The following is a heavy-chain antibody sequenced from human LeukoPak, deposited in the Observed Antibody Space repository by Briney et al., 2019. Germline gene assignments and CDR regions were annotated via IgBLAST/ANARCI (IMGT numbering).Heavy chain of an antibody. CDR2: IGSSGSYM. J-gene: IGHJ3*02. CDR1: GFTFSTYS. CDR3: AKDLIVGATGDVFDI. V-gene: IGHV3-21*01. D-gene: IGHD1-26*01. Sequence: GGSLRLSCAASGFTFSTYSMNWLRQAPGQRLEWVSCIGSSGSYMYYADSVKGRFTISRDNARNSLYLQMNSLRAEDTAVYYCAKDLIVGATGDVFDIWGQGTMVTVSS.